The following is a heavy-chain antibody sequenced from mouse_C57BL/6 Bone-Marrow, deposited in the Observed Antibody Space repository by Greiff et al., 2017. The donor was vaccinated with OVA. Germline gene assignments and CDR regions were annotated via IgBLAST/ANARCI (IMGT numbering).Heavy chain of an antibody. J-gene: IGHJ1*03. CDR1: GYTFTSYG. Sequence: VQLQESGAELARPGASVKLSCKASGYTFTSYGISWVKQRTGQGLEWIGEIYPRSGNTYYNEKFKGKATLTADKSSSTAYMELRSLTSEDSAVYFCARPVSVLPRVWGTGTTVTVSS. D-gene: IGHD1-1*01. CDR3: ARPVSVLPRV. V-gene: IGHV1-81*01. CDR2: IYPRSGNT.